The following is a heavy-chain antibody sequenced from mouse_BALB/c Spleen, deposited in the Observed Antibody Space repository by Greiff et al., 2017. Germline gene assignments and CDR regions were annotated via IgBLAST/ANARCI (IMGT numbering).Heavy chain of an antibody. V-gene: IGHV5-12-2*01. Sequence: EVQGVESGGGLVQPGGSLKLSCAASGFTFSSYTMSWVRQTPEKRLEWVAYISNGGGSTYYPDTVKGRFTISRDNAKNTLYLQMSSLKSEDTAMYYCARHEGDGYYVSMDYWGQGTSVTVSS. CDR3: ARHEGDGYYVSMDY. CDR2: ISNGGGST. D-gene: IGHD2-3*01. CDR1: GFTFSSYT. J-gene: IGHJ4*01.